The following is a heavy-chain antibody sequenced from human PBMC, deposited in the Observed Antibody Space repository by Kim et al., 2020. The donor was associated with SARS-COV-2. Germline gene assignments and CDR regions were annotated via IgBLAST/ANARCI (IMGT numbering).Heavy chain of an antibody. Sequence: GGSLRLSCAASGFTFSSYAMPWVRQAPGKGLEWVAVISYDGSNKYYADSVKGRFTISRDNSKNTLYLQMNSLRAEDTAVYYCASPQGQYGSGSYYKSSFDYWGQGTLVTVSS. CDR1: GFTFSSYA. V-gene: IGHV3-30*04. CDR3: ASPQGQYGSGSYYKSSFDY. J-gene: IGHJ4*02. D-gene: IGHD3-10*01. CDR2: ISYDGSNK.